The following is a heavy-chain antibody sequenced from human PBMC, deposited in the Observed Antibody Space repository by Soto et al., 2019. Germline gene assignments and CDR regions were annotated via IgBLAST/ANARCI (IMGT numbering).Heavy chain of an antibody. CDR1: GGFISSYY. J-gene: IGHJ5*02. Sequence: SETLSLTCTVSGGFISSYYWSWIRQPAGKGLEWIGRIYTSGSNNYNTSLKRRVTMSVATHKNPFSLKLSTVTAANTAANYCGRCYIGFGSWIAPWGRETWCPFPQ. CDR3: GRCYIGFGSWIAP. D-gene: IGHD3-16*01. CDR2: IYTSGSN. V-gene: IGHV4-4*07.